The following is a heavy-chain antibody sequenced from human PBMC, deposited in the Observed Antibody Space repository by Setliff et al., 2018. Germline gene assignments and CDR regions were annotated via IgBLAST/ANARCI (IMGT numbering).Heavy chain of an antibody. CDR3: ARHRRPDYGDFISLYFDL. V-gene: IGHV4-38-2*01. Sequence: SEPLSLTCAVSSYSISSGYYWGWIRQPPGKGLEWIATIYYGGGTYYNPSLKSRVTISLDMSKNQCSLRLNSLTAADTAVYFCARHRRPDYGDFISLYFDLWGRGTLVTVSS. CDR2: IYYGGGT. J-gene: IGHJ2*01. CDR1: SYSISSGYY. D-gene: IGHD4-17*01.